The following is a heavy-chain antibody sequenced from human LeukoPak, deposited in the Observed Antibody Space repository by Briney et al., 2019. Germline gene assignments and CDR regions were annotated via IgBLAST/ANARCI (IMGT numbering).Heavy chain of an antibody. CDR2: ISSSSSTI. Sequence: GGSLRLSCAASGFTFSSYSMNWVRQAPGKGPEWVSYISSSSSTIYYADSVKGRFTISRDNAKNPLYLQMNSLRAEDTAVYYCARDMGELLYYYYYYMDVWGKGTTVTVSS. D-gene: IGHD1-26*01. V-gene: IGHV3-48*01. CDR1: GFTFSSYS. CDR3: ARDMGELLYYYYYYMDV. J-gene: IGHJ6*03.